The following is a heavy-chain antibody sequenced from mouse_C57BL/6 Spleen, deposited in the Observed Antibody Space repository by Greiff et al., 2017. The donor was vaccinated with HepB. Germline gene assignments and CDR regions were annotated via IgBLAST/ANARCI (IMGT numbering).Heavy chain of an antibody. D-gene: IGHD2-5*01. CDR2: IYPGDGDT. J-gene: IGHJ3*01. CDR1: GYAFSSYW. V-gene: IGHV1-80*01. Sequence: QVQLQQSGAELVKPGASVKISCKASGYAFSSYWMNWVKQRPGKGLEWIGQIYPGDGDTNYNGKFKGKATLTADKSSSTAYMQLSSLTSEDSAVYFCVREGHSNPFAYWGQGTLVTVSA. CDR3: VREGHSNPFAY.